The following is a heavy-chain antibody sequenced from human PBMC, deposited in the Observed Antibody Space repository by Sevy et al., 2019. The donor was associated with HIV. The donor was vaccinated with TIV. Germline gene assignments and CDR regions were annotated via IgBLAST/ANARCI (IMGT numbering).Heavy chain of an antibody. CDR3: ARDGGLRLGELSLSYYFDY. CDR1: GGTCSSYA. Sequence: ASVKVSCKASGGTCSSYAISWVRQAPGQGLEWMGRIIPIFGTANYAQKFQGRVTITADESTSTAYMELSSLRSEDTAVYYCARDGGLRLGELSLSYYFDYWGQGTLVTVSS. CDR2: IIPIFGTA. J-gene: IGHJ4*02. V-gene: IGHV1-69*13. D-gene: IGHD3-16*02.